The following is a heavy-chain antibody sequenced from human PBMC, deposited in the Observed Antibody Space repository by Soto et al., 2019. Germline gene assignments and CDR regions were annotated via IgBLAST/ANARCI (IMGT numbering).Heavy chain of an antibody. Sequence: GASVKVSCKVCGDTLTDLSMHWVRQAPGKGLEWMGGFDPEDGETIYAQKFQGRVTMTEDTSTDTAYMELSSLRAEDTAVYYCARDFSGKNDAFDIWGQGTVVTVSS. CDR3: ARDFSGKNDAFDI. V-gene: IGHV1-24*01. CDR2: FDPEDGET. J-gene: IGHJ3*02. CDR1: GDTLTDLS. D-gene: IGHD3-10*01.